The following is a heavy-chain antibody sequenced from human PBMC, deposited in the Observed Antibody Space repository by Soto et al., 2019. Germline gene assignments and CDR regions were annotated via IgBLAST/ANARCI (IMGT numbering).Heavy chain of an antibody. D-gene: IGHD3-10*01. CDR1: GGSISSGGYY. Sequence: QVQLQESGPGLVKPSQTLSLTCTVSGGSISSGGYYWSWIRQHPGKGLEWIGYIYYSGSTYYNPSLKSRCTITVDTSKNQFSLKLSSVTAAHTAVYYCARPGWFGGRDYYGMDVWGQGSTVTVSS. J-gene: IGHJ6*02. CDR2: IYYSGST. CDR3: ARPGWFGGRDYYGMDV. V-gene: IGHV4-31*03.